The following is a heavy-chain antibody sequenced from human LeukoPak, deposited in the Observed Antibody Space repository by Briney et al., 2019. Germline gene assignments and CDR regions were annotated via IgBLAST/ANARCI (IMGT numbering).Heavy chain of an antibody. V-gene: IGHV3-48*04. D-gene: IGHD4-17*01. CDR3: TRGDYDDHLGDFDI. J-gene: IGHJ3*02. CDR1: GFTFNNYD. CDR2: ISSSSSTI. Sequence: GGSLRLSCAASGFTFNNYDMNWVRQAPGKGLEWVSYISSSSSTIYYADSVKGRFTISRDNTKSSLYLQMNSLRAEDTAVYYCTRGDYDDHLGDFDIWGQGTLVAVSS.